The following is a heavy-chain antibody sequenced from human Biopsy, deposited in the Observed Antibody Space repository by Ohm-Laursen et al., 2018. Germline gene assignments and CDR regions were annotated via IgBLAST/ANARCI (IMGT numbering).Heavy chain of an antibody. D-gene: IGHD2-15*01. CDR3: VRAGRYCSGGGCYSWFDS. J-gene: IGHJ5*01. CDR2: IRDKANSYTT. Sequence: SLRLSCAASGFSFSDNYMDWVRQAPGKGLEWVGRIRDKANSYTTDYAAPVKGRFTISRDDSKNSLYLQMNSLKTEDTALYYCVRAGRYCSGGGCYSWFDSWGQGTLVTVSS. CDR1: GFSFSDNY. V-gene: IGHV3-72*01.